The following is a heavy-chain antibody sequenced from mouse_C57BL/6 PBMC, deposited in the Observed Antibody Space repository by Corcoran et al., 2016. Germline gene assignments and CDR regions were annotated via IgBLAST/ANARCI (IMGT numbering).Heavy chain of an antibody. Sequence: EVQLQQSGPVLVKPGASVKMSCKASGYTFTDYYMNWVKQSHGKSLEWIGVINPYNGGTSYNQKFKGKATLTVEKSSSTAYMALNSLTSEDSAVDDGARRGLYYSPFDYWGQGTTLTVSS. V-gene: IGHV1-19*01. J-gene: IGHJ2*01. CDR3: ARRGLYYSPFDY. CDR2: INPYNGGT. CDR1: GYTFTDYY. D-gene: IGHD2-12*01.